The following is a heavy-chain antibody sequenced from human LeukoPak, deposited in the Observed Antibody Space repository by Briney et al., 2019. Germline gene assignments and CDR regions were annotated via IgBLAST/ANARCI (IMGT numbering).Heavy chain of an antibody. V-gene: IGHV1-69*05. J-gene: IGHJ4*02. CDR2: IIPIFGTA. CDR1: GGTFSSYA. D-gene: IGHD6-13*01. Sequence: VASVKVSCKASGGTFSSYAISWVRQAPGQGLEWMGGIIPIFGTANYAQKFQGRVTMTRDMSTSTVYMELSSLRSEDTAVYYCAPGAAAGMPFDYWGQGTLVTVSS. CDR3: APGAAAGMPFDY.